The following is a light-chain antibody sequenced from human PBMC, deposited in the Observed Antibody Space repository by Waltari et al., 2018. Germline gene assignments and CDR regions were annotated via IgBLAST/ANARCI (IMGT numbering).Light chain of an antibody. J-gene: IGLJ1*01. CDR3: SSYTGTSYV. CDR2: GVS. CDR1: STPVAAHVS. Sequence: QSALTPPPSASGSLGQSVTISCTAPSTPVAAHVSVSWFQQHPGKAPKLKIWGVSKRPSGVPGRFSGSKSGNTASLTVSGLQSEDEADYYCSSYTGTSYVFGPGTQVTVL. V-gene: IGLV2-8*01.